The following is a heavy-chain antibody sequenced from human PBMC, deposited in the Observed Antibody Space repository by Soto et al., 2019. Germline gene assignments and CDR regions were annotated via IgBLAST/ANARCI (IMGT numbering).Heavy chain of an antibody. V-gene: IGHV4-59*01. CDR3: ARGSYLYYYGMDV. CDR2: IYYSGST. D-gene: IGHD3-16*02. CDR1: GGSISSYY. Sequence: SETLSLTCTVSGGSISSYYWSWIRQPPGKGLEWIGYIYYSGSTNYNPSLKSRVTISVDTSKNQFSLKLSSVTAADTAVYYCARGSYLYYYGMDVWGQGTTVTVSS. J-gene: IGHJ6*02.